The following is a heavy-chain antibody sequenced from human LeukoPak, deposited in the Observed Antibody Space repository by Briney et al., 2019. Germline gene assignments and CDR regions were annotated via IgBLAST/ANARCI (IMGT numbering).Heavy chain of an antibody. V-gene: IGHV1-18*01. Sequence: GSSVKVSCKASGGTFSSYAISWVRQAPGQGLEWMGWISAYNGNTNYAQKLQGRVTMTTDTSTSTAYMELRSLRSDDTAVYYCARVGDSSSWYEDWGQGTLVTVSS. CDR2: ISAYNGNT. CDR1: GGTFSSYA. D-gene: IGHD6-13*01. J-gene: IGHJ4*02. CDR3: ARVGDSSSWYED.